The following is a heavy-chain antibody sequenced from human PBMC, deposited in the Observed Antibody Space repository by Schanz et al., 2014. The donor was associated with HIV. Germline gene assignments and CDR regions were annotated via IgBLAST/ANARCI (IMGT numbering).Heavy chain of an antibody. CDR2: ISGNTNYI. D-gene: IGHD1-26*01. V-gene: IGHV3-21*01. J-gene: IGHJ1*01. CDR1: GFIFSSYT. CDR3: ARDSGSYQYFQY. Sequence: QLVESGGGLVGPGGSLQLSCAASGFIFSSYTMYWIRQSPGKGLEWVASISGNTNYIYYADSVKGRFTISRDNAKNSLYLQMKSLRAEDTAVYYCARDSGSYQYFQYWGQGTPVTVSS.